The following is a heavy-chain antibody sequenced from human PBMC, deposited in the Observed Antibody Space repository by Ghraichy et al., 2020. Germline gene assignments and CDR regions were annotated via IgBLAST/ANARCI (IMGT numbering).Heavy chain of an antibody. J-gene: IGHJ4*02. CDR2: IYYSGST. CDR3: ARVYVWGSYRPYYFDY. CDR1: GDSISSRNYY. D-gene: IGHD3-16*02. Sequence: SETLSLTCTVSGDSISSRNYYWGWIRQPPGKGLEWIGSIYYSGSTYYNPSLKSRVTISVDTSKNQFSLKLSSVTAADTAVYYCARVYVWGSYRPYYFDYWGQGTLVTVSS. V-gene: IGHV4-39*01.